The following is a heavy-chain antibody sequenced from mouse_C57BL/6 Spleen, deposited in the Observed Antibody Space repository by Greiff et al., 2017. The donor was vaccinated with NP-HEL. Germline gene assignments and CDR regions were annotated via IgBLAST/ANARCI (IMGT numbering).Heavy chain of an antibody. CDR2: IHPNSGST. J-gene: IGHJ3*01. CDR1: GYTFTSYW. CDR3: ARGDDYDDGLFAY. D-gene: IGHD2-4*01. V-gene: IGHV1-64*01. Sequence: VQLQQSGAELVKPGASVKLSCKASGYTFTSYWMHWVKQRPGQGLEWIGMIHPNSGSTNYNEKFKSKATLTVDKSSSTAYMQLSSLTSEDSAVYYCARGDDYDDGLFAYWGQGTLVTVSA.